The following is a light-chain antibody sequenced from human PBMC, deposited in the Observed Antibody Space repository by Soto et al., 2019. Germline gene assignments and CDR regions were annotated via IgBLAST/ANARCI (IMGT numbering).Light chain of an antibody. Sequence: IVMTQPPGTLSVSPVERSTLSSRPSQSVSSNLAWYQQKPGQAPRLLIYGASTRATGIPARFSGSGSGTEFTLTISSLQSEDFAVYYCQQHSNWPPITFGQGTQLEIK. J-gene: IGKJ5*01. CDR2: GAS. CDR3: QQHSNWPPIT. V-gene: IGKV3-15*01. CDR1: QSVSSN.